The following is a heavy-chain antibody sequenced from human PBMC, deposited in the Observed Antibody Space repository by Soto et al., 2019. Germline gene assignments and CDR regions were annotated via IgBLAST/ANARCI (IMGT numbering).Heavy chain of an antibody. CDR2: IFFTGSA. CDR1: GGSVSTGSYD. V-gene: IGHV4-61*01. Sequence: SETLSLTCTVSGGSVSTGSYDWSWIRQPPGKGLEWIGKIFFTGSAHYNPSLRNRVTMSVDTSKDQFSLTLTSVTAADTAVYYCARDGHGMDVWGQGTTVTV. CDR3: ARDGHGMDV. J-gene: IGHJ6*02.